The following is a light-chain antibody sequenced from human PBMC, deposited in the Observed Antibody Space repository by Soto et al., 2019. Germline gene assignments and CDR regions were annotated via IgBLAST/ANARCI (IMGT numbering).Light chain of an antibody. V-gene: IGKV1-39*01. CDR2: AAS. CDR3: QQSYSTPRT. CDR1: QSISSF. Sequence: DIQMTQPPSSLSASVGDRVTIACRARQSISSFLSWYQQKPGKAPKLLIDAASSLQSGVPSTFSGSGSGTDFTLTISSLQPEDFATYYCQQSYSTPRTFGQGTKLEIK. J-gene: IGKJ2*01.